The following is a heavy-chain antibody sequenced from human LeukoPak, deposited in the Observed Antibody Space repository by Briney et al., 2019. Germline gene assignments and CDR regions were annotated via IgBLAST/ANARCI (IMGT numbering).Heavy chain of an antibody. D-gene: IGHD3-3*01. CDR1: GGSISSGSYY. CDR3: ARDYGDFWSGYFDY. Sequence: SQTLSLTCTVSGGSISSGSYYWSWIRQPAGKGLEWIGRIYTSGSTNYNPSLKSRVTISVDTSKNQFSLKLSSVTAADTAVYYCARDYGDFWSGYFDYWGQGTLVTVSS. J-gene: IGHJ4*02. V-gene: IGHV4-61*02. CDR2: IYTSGST.